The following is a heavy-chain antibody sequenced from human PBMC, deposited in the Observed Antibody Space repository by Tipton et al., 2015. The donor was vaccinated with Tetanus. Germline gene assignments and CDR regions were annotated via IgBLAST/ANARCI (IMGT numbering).Heavy chain of an antibody. CDR1: GGSITNGGYY. D-gene: IGHD3-22*01. CDR2: ISYTGTT. CDR3: ARAVRFYYDSSTYYQYYFDS. J-gene: IGHJ4*02. V-gene: IGHV4-31*02. Sequence: LRLSCTVSGGSITNGGYYWSWIRQHPGKGLDWIGYISYTGTTHYNPSLKSRVTLSLDMSKNHVSLNLTSVTAADTAVYYCARAVRFYYDSSTYYQYYFDSWGQGTLVTVSS.